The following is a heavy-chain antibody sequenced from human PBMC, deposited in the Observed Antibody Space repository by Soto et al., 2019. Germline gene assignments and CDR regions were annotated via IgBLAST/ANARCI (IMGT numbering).Heavy chain of an antibody. D-gene: IGHD2-15*01. J-gene: IGHJ4*02. Sequence: TLSLTCTVSGGSISSGDYYWSWIRQPPGKGLEWIGYIYYSGGTYYNPSLKSRVTISVDTSKNQFSLKLSSVTAADTAVYYCARARGARYFDYWGQGTLVTVSS. CDR2: IYYSGGT. V-gene: IGHV4-30-4*01. CDR3: ARARGARYFDY. CDR1: GGSISSGDYY.